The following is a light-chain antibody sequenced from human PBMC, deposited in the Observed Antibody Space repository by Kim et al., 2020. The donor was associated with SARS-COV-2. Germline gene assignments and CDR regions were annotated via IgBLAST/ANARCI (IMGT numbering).Light chain of an antibody. CDR1: KLGDKY. CDR2: QDS. CDR3: QAWDSSPV. Sequence: SYELTQPPSVSVSPGETASITCSGDKLGDKYACWYQQKPGQSPVLVIYQDSKRPSGIPERFSGSNSGNTATLTISGTQAMDEADYYCQAWDSSPVFCGGTKLT. J-gene: IGLJ2*01. V-gene: IGLV3-1*01.